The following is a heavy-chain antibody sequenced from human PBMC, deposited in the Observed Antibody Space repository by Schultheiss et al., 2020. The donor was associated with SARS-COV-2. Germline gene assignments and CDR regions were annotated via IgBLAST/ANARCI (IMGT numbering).Heavy chain of an antibody. Sequence: GGSLRLSCAASGFTFSSYAMSWVRQAPGKGLEWVSGISWNSGSIGYADSVKGRFTISRDNAKNSLYLQMNSLRAEDTAVYYCTTLQLSHYYYYYMDVWGKGTTVTVSS. D-gene: IGHD5-18*01. V-gene: IGHV3-9*01. CDR1: GFTFSSYA. J-gene: IGHJ6*03. CDR2: ISWNSGSI. CDR3: TTLQLSHYYYYYMDV.